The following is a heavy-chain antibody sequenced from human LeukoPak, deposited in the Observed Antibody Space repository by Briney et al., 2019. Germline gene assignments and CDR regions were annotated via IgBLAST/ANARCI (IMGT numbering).Heavy chain of an antibody. Sequence: ASVKVSCKVSGYTLSEVSMHWVRQPPGKGLEWMGGFSPENGEAVYAQKFQGRVTMTEGTSTDTATMDLSSLRSEDTAVYFCATYLSSSSSLFDYWGQGTLITVSS. CDR2: FSPENGEA. D-gene: IGHD6-6*01. V-gene: IGHV1-24*01. J-gene: IGHJ4*02. CDR1: GYTLSEVS. CDR3: ATYLSSSSSLFDY.